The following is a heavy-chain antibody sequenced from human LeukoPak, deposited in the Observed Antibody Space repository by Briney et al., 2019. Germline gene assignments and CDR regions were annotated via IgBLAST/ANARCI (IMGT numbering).Heavy chain of an antibody. J-gene: IGHJ4*02. CDR1: GLTFSSYW. CDR2: IKQDGSEK. Sequence: PGGSLRLSCAASGLTFSSYWMSWVRQAPGKGLEWVANIKQDGSEKYYVDSVKGRFTISRDNTKNSLYLQMNSLRAEDTAVYYCARVVGYDYWYFDYWGQGTLVTVSS. D-gene: IGHD5-12*01. CDR3: ARVVGYDYWYFDY. V-gene: IGHV3-7*01.